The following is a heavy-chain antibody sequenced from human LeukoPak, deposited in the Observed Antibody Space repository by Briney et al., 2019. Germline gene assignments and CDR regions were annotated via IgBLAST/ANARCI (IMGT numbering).Heavy chain of an antibody. CDR2: ISGSGGST. V-gene: IGHV3-23*01. CDR3: AGGTMVRGVIRD. J-gene: IGHJ4*02. Sequence: PGGSLGLSCAASGFTFSSYAMSWVRQAPGKGLEWVSAISGSGGSTYYADSVKGRFTISRDNSKNTLYLQMNSLRAEDTAVYYCAGGTMVRGVIRDWGQGTLVTVSS. D-gene: IGHD3-10*01. CDR1: GFTFSSYA.